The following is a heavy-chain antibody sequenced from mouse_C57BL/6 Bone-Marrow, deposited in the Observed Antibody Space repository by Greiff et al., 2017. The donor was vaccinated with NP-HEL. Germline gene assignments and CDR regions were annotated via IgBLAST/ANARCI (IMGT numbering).Heavy chain of an antibody. CDR1: GFNIKDYY. CDR3: TTRGTGGPFAY. J-gene: IGHJ3*01. D-gene: IGHD1-1*02. CDR2: IDPEDGDT. V-gene: IGHV14-1*01. Sequence: VQLKQSGAELVRTGASVKLSCTASGFNIKDYYMHWVKQRPEQGLEWIGRIDPEDGDTEYAPKFQGKATMTADTSSNTAYLQLSSLTSEDTAVYYCTTRGTGGPFAYWGQGTLVTVSA.